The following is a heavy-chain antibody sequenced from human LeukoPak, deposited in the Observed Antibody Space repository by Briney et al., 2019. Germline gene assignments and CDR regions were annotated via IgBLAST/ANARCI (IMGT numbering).Heavy chain of an antibody. CDR3: AREVRGVIITTYYYYGMDV. CDR2: IYYSGST. CDR1: GGSISSGDYY. D-gene: IGHD3-10*01. J-gene: IGHJ6*02. Sequence: PSQTLSPTCTVSGGSISSGDYYWSWIRQPPGKGLEWIGYIYYSGSTYYNPSLKSRVTISVDTSKNQFSLKLSSVTAAGTAVYYCAREVRGVIITTYYYYGMDVWGQGTTVTVSS. V-gene: IGHV4-30-4*01.